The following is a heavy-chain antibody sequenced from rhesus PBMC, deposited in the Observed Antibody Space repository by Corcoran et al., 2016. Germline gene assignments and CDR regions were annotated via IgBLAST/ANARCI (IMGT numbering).Heavy chain of an antibody. CDR1: GGSISSSH. CDR2: IYGSGSST. J-gene: IGHJ4*01. D-gene: IGHD6-43*01. V-gene: IGHV4-169*02. Sequence: QLQLQESGPGLVKPSETLSLPGAVSGGSISSSHWSGIRRAPGKGLEWSGYIYGSGSSTNYNPSLKSRVTLSVDTSKNQLSLKLSSVTAADTAVYYCASGRAAATVYWGQGVLVTVSS. CDR3: ASGRAAATVY.